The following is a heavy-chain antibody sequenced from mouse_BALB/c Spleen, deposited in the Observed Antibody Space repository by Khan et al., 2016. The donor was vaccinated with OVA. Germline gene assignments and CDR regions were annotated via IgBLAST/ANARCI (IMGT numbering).Heavy chain of an antibody. Sequence: VQLQQSGAELVRPGPSVTLSCKTSGYIFTSYWINWVKQRSGPGIEWIARIYTGNDNTYYSENFKDKATLTADKSSRTADLQLSSLKSEGSAVFFCAREEALYYLDYWGQGTTRTGSS. CDR3: AREEALYYLDY. J-gene: IGHJ2*01. D-gene: IGHD3-2*02. CDR1: GYIFTSYW. CDR2: IYTGNDNT. V-gene: IGHV1-76*01.